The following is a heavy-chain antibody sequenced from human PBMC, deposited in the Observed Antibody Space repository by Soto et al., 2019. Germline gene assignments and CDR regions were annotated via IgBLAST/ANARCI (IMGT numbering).Heavy chain of an antibody. V-gene: IGHV3-53*01. CDR3: ARPTLIYYYYGMDV. Sequence: GGSLRLSCAASGFTVSSNYMSWVRQAPGKGLEWVSVIYSGGSTYYADSVKGRFTISRDNSKNTLYLQMNSLRAEDTAVYYCARPTLIYYYYGMDVWGQGTTVTVSS. CDR2: IYSGGST. CDR1: GFTVSSNY. D-gene: IGHD3-10*01. J-gene: IGHJ6*02.